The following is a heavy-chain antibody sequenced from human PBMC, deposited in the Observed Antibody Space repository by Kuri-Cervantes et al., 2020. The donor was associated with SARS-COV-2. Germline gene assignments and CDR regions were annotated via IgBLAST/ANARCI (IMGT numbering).Heavy chain of an antibody. CDR1: GGSISSSSYY. D-gene: IGHD2-15*01. CDR3: ARDNCSGGSCYGYYYMDV. J-gene: IGHJ6*03. Sequence: ESLKISCTVSGGSISSSSYYWGWIRQPPGKGLEWIGSIYYSGSTYYNPSLKSRVTISVDTSKNQFSLKLSSVTAADTAVYYCARDNCSGGSCYGYYYMDVWGKGTTVTVSS. V-gene: IGHV4-39*02. CDR2: IYYSGST.